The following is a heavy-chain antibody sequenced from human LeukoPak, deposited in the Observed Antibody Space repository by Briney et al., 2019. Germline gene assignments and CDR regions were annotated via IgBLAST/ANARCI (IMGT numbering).Heavy chain of an antibody. J-gene: IGHJ4*02. V-gene: IGHV1-69*04. Sequence: SVTVSCKTSGDTFSNNAIGWVRQAPGQGLEWMGRIIPTLDRSNHAQKFQGRVTITADKSTSTAFMELSRLTSEDTAIYYCARLSGYNWNLFDYWGQGTLVTVSS. D-gene: IGHD1-20*01. CDR2: IIPTLDRS. CDR3: ARLSGYNWNLFDY. CDR1: GDTFSNNA.